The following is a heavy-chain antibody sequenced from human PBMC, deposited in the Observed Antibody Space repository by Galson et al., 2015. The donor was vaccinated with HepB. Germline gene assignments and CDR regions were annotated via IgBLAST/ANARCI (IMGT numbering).Heavy chain of an antibody. CDR1: GFTFSSYG. J-gene: IGHJ5*02. V-gene: IGHV3-33*01. Sequence: SLRLSCAASGFTFSSYGMHWVRQAPGKGLEWVAVIWYDGSNKYYADSVKGRFTISRDNSKNTLYPQMNSLRAEDTAVYYCARDLAPYQLLFWFDPWGQGTLVTVSS. CDR2: IWYDGSNK. D-gene: IGHD2-2*01. CDR3: ARDLAPYQLLFWFDP.